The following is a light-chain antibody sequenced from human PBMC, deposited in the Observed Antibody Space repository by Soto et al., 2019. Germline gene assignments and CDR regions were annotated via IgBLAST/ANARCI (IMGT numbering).Light chain of an antibody. Sequence: DLVMTQSPLSLPVTPGEPASVSCRSSQSLLHSNGYNYLDWYLQKPGQSPQLLIYLGSNRASGVPDRFSGSGSDTDFTLKISRVEAEDVGVYYCMQPLQSWTFGQGT. CDR2: LGS. CDR3: MQPLQSWT. J-gene: IGKJ1*01. CDR1: QSLLHSNGYNY. V-gene: IGKV2-28*01.